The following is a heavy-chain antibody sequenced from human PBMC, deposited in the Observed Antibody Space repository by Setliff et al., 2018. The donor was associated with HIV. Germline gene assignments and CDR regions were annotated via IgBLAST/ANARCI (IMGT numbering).Heavy chain of an antibody. V-gene: IGHV3-33*01. CDR3: ARESSTVRGVIDI. CDR2: IWYDGSNK. D-gene: IGHD3-10*01. CDR1: GFTFSSKG. J-gene: IGHJ3*02. Sequence: GGSLRLSCAASGFTFSSKGMHWVRQAPGKGLEWVAIIWYDGSNKYYADSVKGRFTVSRDNSKNTVYLQMNSLRDEDRAVYYCARESSTVRGVIDIWGQGTMVTVSS.